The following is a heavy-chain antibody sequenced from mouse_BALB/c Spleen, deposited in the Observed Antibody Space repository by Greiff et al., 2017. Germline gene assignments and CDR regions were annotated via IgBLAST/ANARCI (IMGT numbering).Heavy chain of an antibody. Sequence: EVKLMESGPGLVKPSQSLSLTCTVTGYSITSDYAWNWIRQFPGNKLEWMGYISYSGSTSYNPSLKSRISITRDTSKNQFFLQLNSVTTEDTATYYCARGGLYGSPAYWGQGTLVTVSA. CDR2: ISYSGST. CDR3: ARGGLYGSPAY. V-gene: IGHV3-2*02. CDR1: GYSITSDYA. J-gene: IGHJ3*01. D-gene: IGHD1-1*01.